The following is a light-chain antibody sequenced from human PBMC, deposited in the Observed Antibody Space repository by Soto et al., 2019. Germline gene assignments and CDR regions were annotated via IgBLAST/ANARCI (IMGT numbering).Light chain of an antibody. CDR2: AAS. Sequence: DIQMTQSPSSLSASVGDRVTITCRASQDISIYLAWYQQKPGKVPKLLIYAASTLQSGVPSRFSGSGSGTDFTLTISSLQPEDVATYYCQKCNSGPLTFGGGTKVEIK. CDR3: QKCNSGPLT. V-gene: IGKV1-27*01. CDR1: QDISIY. J-gene: IGKJ4*01.